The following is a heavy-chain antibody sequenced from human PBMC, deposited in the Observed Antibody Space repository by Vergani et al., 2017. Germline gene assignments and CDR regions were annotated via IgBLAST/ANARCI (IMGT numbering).Heavy chain of an antibody. CDR1: GGSISSGSYY. J-gene: IGHJ4*02. D-gene: IGHD5-24*01. V-gene: IGHV4-61*02. CDR3: ARAGYNYGFDY. CDR2: IYTSGST. Sequence: QVQLQESGPGLVQPSQTLSLTCTVSGGSISSGSYYWSWIRQPAGKGLEWIGRIYTSGSTNYNPSLKSRVTISVDTSKNQFSLKLSSVTAADTAVYYCARAGYNYGFDYWGQGTLVTVSS.